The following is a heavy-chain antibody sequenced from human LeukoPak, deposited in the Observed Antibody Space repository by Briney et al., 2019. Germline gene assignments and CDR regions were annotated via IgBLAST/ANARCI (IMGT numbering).Heavy chain of an antibody. Sequence: GGSLRLSCAASGFTFSSYEMNWVRQAPGKGLEWVSYISSSGSTIYYADSVKGRFTISRDNAKNSLYLQMNSLRAEDTAVYYCARGGGRPYCSGGSCYSWFEPWGQGTLVTVSS. V-gene: IGHV3-48*03. D-gene: IGHD2-15*01. CDR3: ARGGGRPYCSGGSCYSWFEP. CDR1: GFTFSSYE. CDR2: ISSSGSTI. J-gene: IGHJ5*02.